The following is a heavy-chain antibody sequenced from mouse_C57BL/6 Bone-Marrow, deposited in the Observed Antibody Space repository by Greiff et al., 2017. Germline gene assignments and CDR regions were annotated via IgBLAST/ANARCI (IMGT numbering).Heavy chain of an antibody. V-gene: IGHV5-17*01. D-gene: IGHD1-1*01. CDR3: AYGSSHDYYAMDY. CDR1: GFTFSDYG. J-gene: IGHJ4*01. CDR2: ISSGSSTI. Sequence: EVKLMESGGGLVKPGGSLKLSCAASGFTFSDYGMHWVRQAPGKGLEWVAYISSGSSTIYYADTVKGRFTISRDNANNTLFLQMTSLRSEDTAMYSCAYGSSHDYYAMDYWGQGTSVTVSS.